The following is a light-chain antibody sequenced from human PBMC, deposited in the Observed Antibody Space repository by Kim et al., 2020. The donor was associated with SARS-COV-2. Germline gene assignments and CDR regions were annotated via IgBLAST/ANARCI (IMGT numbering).Light chain of an antibody. Sequence: QSALTQPRSVSGSPGQSVTISCTGTSSDVGGYNYVSWSQQRPGKAPKLMIYDVNMRPSGVPDRFSGSKSGNTASLTISGLQAEDEADYYCCSYAGTYNWVFGGGTQLTVL. CDR1: SSDVGGYNY. CDR2: DVN. CDR3: CSYAGTYNWV. J-gene: IGLJ3*02. V-gene: IGLV2-11*01.